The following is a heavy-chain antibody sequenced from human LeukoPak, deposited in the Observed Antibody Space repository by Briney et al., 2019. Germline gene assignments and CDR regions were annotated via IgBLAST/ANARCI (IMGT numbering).Heavy chain of an antibody. D-gene: IGHD3-10*01. V-gene: IGHV1-2*02. CDR1: GYTFTGYY. Sequence: ASVKVSCKASGYTFTGYYMHWVRQAPGQGLEWMGWINPNSGGTNYAQKFQGRVTMTRDTSISTAYMELSRLRSDDTAVYYCARGATNRPGSDAFDIWGQGTMVTVSS. J-gene: IGHJ3*02. CDR3: ARGATNRPGSDAFDI. CDR2: INPNSGGT.